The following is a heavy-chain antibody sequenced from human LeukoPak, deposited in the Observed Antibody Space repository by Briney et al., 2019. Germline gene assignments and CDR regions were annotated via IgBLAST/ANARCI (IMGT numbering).Heavy chain of an antibody. J-gene: IGHJ4*02. CDR1: GFTFSSYW. D-gene: IGHD6-13*01. CDR3: ARVHPYSSSWGDY. V-gene: IGHV3-7*01. CDR2: IKQDGSEK. Sequence: GGSLRLSCAASGFTFSSYWMSWVRQASGKGLEWVANIKQDGSEKYFVDSVKGRFTISRDNAKNSLYLQMNSLRAEDTAVYYCARVHPYSSSWGDYWGQGTLVTVSS.